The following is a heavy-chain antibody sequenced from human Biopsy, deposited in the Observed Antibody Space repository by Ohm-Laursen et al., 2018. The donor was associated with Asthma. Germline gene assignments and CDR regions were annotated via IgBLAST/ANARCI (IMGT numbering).Heavy chain of an antibody. CDR3: ARRGGVRRYFDY. CDR1: GGSISSGAYY. D-gene: IGHD3-16*01. V-gene: IGHV4-30-4*01. CDR2: IYYIGST. Sequence: TLSLTCTVPGGSISSGAYYWRWVRQPPGKGLEGVGYIYYIGSTYFNPSLKSRVAISLDTSKNQFSLKLSSVTAADTAVYFCARRGGVRRYFDYWGQGTLVTVSS. J-gene: IGHJ4*02.